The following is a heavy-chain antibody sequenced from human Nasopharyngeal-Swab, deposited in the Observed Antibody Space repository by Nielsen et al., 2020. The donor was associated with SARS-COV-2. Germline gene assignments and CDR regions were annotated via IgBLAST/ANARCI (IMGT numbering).Heavy chain of an antibody. CDR2: IYPGDSDT. J-gene: IGHJ4*02. Sequence: VRQMPGKGLEWMGIIYPGDSDTRYSQSLQGQVTISADKSISTAYLQWSSLKASDTAMYYCARQGDIVVVPAARALDYWGQGTLVTVSS. V-gene: IGHV5-51*01. CDR3: ARQGDIVVVPAARALDY. D-gene: IGHD2-2*01.